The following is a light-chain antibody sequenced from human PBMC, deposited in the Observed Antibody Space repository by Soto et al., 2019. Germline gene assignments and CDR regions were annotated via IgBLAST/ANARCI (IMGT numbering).Light chain of an antibody. Sequence: QSVLTQPPSISGAPGQRVTITCTGSDSNIGASYDVNWYQHLPGAAPNLLIYETDNRPSGVPDRFSASRSGASASLAIDKLQTGDEGDYYCQSYGSGLSVVFGGVTKLTVL. V-gene: IGLV1-40*01. CDR2: ETD. CDR1: DSNIGASYD. CDR3: QSYGSGLSVV. J-gene: IGLJ2*01.